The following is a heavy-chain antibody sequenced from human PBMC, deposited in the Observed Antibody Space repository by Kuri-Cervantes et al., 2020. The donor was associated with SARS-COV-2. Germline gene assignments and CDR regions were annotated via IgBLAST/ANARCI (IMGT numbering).Heavy chain of an antibody. V-gene: IGHV3-30-3*01. D-gene: IGHD3-10*01. CDR3: AVSRGSGRTPPGY. Sequence: GESLKISCAASGFTFSSYAMHWVRQAPGKGLEWVAVISYDGSNKYYADSVKGRFTISRDNSKNTLYLQMNSLRAEDTAVYYCAVSRGSGRTPPGYWGQGTLVTVPQ. CDR1: GFTFSSYA. J-gene: IGHJ4*02. CDR2: ISYDGSNK.